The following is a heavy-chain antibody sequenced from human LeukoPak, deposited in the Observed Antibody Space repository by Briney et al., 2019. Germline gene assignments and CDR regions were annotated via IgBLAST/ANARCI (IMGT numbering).Heavy chain of an antibody. CDR3: AKDPSSSWHVSFYFDY. D-gene: IGHD6-13*01. V-gene: IGHV3-23*01. CDR1: GFTFSSYA. J-gene: IGHJ4*02. CDR2: ISGSGGST. Sequence: GGSLRLSCAASGFTFSSYAMSWVRQAPGKGLEWVSAISGSGGSTYYADSVKGRFTISRDNSKNTLYLQMNSLRAEDTAVYYCAKDPSSSWHVSFYFDYWGQGTLVTVSS.